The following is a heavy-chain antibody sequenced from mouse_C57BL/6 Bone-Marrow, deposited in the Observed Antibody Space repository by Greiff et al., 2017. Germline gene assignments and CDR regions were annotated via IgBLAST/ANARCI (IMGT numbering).Heavy chain of an antibody. Sequence: EVQLQQSGPELVKPGASVKISCKASGYTFTDYYMSWVKQSHGKSLEWIGDINPNSGGTSYNQKFKGKATLTVDKSSRTAYMELRSLSSEDAAVDYCARERLRLDYLDYGGQGTTLTVSS. V-gene: IGHV1-26*01. J-gene: IGHJ2*01. D-gene: IGHD2-4*01. CDR3: ARERLRLDYLDY. CDR2: INPNSGGT. CDR1: GYTFTDYY.